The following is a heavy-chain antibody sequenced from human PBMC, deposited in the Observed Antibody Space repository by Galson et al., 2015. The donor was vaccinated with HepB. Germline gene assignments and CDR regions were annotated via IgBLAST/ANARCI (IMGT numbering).Heavy chain of an antibody. CDR1: GFTFSSYS. CDR3: ARDSGSGYSYYFDY. D-gene: IGHD3-22*01. V-gene: IGHV3-21*06. CDR2: ISSSSRYI. Sequence: SLRLSCAASGFTFSSYSMNWVRQAPGKGLEWVSSISSSSRYIYYGDSVEGRFTISRDNAKNSLYLQMSSLRAEDTAVYYCARDSGSGYSYYFDYWGQGTLVTVSS. J-gene: IGHJ4*02.